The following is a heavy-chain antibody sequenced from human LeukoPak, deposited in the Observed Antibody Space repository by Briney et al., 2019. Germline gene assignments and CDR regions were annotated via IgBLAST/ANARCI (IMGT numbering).Heavy chain of an antibody. D-gene: IGHD5-18*01. CDR2: IYYSGST. V-gene: IGHV4-39*01. Sequence: SETLSLTCTVSGGSISSSSYYWGWIRQPPGTGLEWIGSIYYSGSTYYNPSLKSRVTISVDTSKNQFSLKLSSVTAADTAVYYCARHQSSTIYSGHDYWGQGTLVTVSS. J-gene: IGHJ4*02. CDR1: GGSISSSSYY. CDR3: ARHQSSTIYSGHDY.